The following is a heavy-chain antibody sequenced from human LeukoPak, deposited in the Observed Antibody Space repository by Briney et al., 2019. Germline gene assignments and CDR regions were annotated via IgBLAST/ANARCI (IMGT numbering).Heavy chain of an antibody. Sequence: PGGSLRLSCAAPGFTFSSYAMHWVRQAPGKGLEWVAVISYDGSNKYYADSVKGRFTISRDNSKNTLYLQMNSLRAEDTAVYYCARVVSSWPDYWGQGTLVTVSS. D-gene: IGHD6-13*01. CDR3: ARVVSSWPDY. CDR1: GFTFSSYA. V-gene: IGHV3-30-3*01. CDR2: ISYDGSNK. J-gene: IGHJ4*02.